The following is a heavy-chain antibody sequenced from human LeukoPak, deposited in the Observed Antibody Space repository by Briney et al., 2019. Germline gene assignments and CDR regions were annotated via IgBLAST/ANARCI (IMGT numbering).Heavy chain of an antibody. CDR3: ARQSGDYSYYYYMDV. CDR2: IYPGDSDA. Sequence: GESLRISCKGSGYSFTNYWIGWVRQMPGKGLKWMGIIYPGDSDARYSPSFQGQVTISADKSISTAYLQWSSLKASDTAMYYCARQSGDYSYYYYMDVWGKGTTVTISS. D-gene: IGHD2-21*02. CDR1: GYSFTNYW. J-gene: IGHJ6*03. V-gene: IGHV5-51*01.